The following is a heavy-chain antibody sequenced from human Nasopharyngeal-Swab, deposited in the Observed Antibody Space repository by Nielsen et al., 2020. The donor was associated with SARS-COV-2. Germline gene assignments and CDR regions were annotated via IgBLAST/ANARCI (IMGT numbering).Heavy chain of an antibody. CDR2: ISASGGST. Sequence: GGSLRLSCAASGFTFNIYAMAWVRRAPGRGLEWVSAISASGGSTYYRNSVKGRFSISRDNSKNTLFLQMNSLTVDDTALCYCAKDDVVRGDAFDFWGQGTMVTVSS. CDR1: GFTFNIYA. CDR3: AKDDVVRGDAFDF. D-gene: IGHD3-10*01. V-gene: IGHV3-23*01. J-gene: IGHJ3*01.